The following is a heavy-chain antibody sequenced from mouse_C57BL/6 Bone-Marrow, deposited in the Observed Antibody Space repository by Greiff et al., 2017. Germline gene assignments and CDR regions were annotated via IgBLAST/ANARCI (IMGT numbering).Heavy chain of an antibody. CDR2: IWGDGST. J-gene: IGHJ4*01. D-gene: IGHD1-1*01. V-gene: IGHV2-3*01. Sequence: VKLVESGPGLVAPSQSLSITCTVSGFSLTSYGVSWVRQPPGKGLEWLGVIWGDGSTNYHSALISRLSISKDNSKSQVFLKLNSLQTDDTATYYCAKPSTVVATDAMDYWGQGTSVTVSS. CDR1: GFSLTSYG. CDR3: AKPSTVVATDAMDY.